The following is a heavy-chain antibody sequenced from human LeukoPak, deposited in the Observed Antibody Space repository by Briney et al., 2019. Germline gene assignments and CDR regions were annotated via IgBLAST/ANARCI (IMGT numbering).Heavy chain of an antibody. CDR2: IKQDGSEK. Sequence: GGSLRLSCAASGFIFSSYWMSWVRQAPGKGPEWVANIKQDGSEKYYVDSVKGRFTISRDNAKNSLYLQMNSLRAEDTAVYYCATIAAAGDYWGQGTLVTVSS. CDR1: GFIFSSYW. D-gene: IGHD6-13*01. J-gene: IGHJ4*02. V-gene: IGHV3-7*03. CDR3: ATIAAAGDY.